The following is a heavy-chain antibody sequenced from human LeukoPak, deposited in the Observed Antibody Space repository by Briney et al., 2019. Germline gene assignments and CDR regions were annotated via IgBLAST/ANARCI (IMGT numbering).Heavy chain of an antibody. J-gene: IGHJ3*02. CDR1: GFTSTTST. D-gene: IGHD1-1*01. CDR3: AADQPRYPDAFDI. Sequence: SGKVSCMASGFTSTTSTMQWVRQARGQRLGWIGWIVVGSGDTNYAEKFQERVTITRDMSTSTVYMELSSLRSDDTAAYYCAADQPRYPDAFDIWGQGTMVTVSS. CDR2: IVVGSGDT. V-gene: IGHV1-58*02.